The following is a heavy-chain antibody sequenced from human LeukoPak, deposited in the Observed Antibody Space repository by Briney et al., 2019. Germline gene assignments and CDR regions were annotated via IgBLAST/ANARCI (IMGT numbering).Heavy chain of an antibody. V-gene: IGHV1-2*05. CDR1: GYTFTDYY. CDR3: ASLRRDTSDAFDM. J-gene: IGHJ3*02. Sequence: ASVKVSCKASGYTFTDYYMHWVRQAPGQGLEWMGRINFNSGGTNYAQNFQGRVPMTRDTSISTAYMELSRLRSDDTGVYYCASLRRDTSDAFDMWGQGTMVTVSS. CDR2: INFNSGGT. D-gene: IGHD5-18*01.